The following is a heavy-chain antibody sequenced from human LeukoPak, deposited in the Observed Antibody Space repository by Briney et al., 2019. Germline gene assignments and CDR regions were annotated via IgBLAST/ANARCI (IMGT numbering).Heavy chain of an antibody. V-gene: IGHV4-59*12. CDR1: GGSISSYY. CDR2: IYYSGST. J-gene: IGHJ5*02. D-gene: IGHD3-10*01. CDR3: AREGSHGSGSYHSWFDP. Sequence: SETLSLTCTVSGGSISSYYWSWIRQPPGKGLEWIGYIYYSGSTNYNPSLKSRVTISVDTSKNQFSLWLNSVSAADTAVYYCAREGSHGSGSYHSWFDPWGQGTLVTVSS.